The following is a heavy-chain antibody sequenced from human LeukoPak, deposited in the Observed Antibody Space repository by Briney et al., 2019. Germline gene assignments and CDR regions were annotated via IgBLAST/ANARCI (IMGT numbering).Heavy chain of an antibody. V-gene: IGHV1-69*05. Sequence: GASVKVSCKASGGTFSSYAISWVRQAPGQGLEWMGGIIPIFGTANYAQKFQGRVTITTDESTSTAYMELSSLRSEDTAVYYCARGQYYDFWSGYYTAFDYWGQGTLVTVSS. CDR3: ARGQYYDFWSGYYTAFDY. D-gene: IGHD3-3*01. J-gene: IGHJ4*02. CDR2: IIPIFGTA. CDR1: GGTFSSYA.